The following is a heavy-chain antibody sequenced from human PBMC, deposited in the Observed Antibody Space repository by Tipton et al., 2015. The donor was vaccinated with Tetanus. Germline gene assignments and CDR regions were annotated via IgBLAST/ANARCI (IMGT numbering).Heavy chain of an antibody. CDR3: ARIVADYYDSSGYWFDP. J-gene: IGHJ5*02. CDR2: IYYSGST. D-gene: IGHD3-22*01. CDR1: GGSISSYY. V-gene: IGHV4-59*01. Sequence: LVQPSETLSLTCTVSGGSISSYYWSWIRQHTGNGLEWIGYIYYSGSTNYNPSLKSRVTISVDTSKNQFSLKLSSVTAADTAVYYCARIVADYYDSSGYWFDPWGQGTLVTVSS.